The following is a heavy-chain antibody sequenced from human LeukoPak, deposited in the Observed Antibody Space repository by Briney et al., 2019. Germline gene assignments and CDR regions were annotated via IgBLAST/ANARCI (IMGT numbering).Heavy chain of an antibody. D-gene: IGHD3-22*01. CDR2: IIPILGIA. J-gene: IGHJ4*02. CDR3: ARATYYYDSSGYGLDY. Sequence: GASVKVSCKTSGYSFTGYYIHWVRQAPGQGLEWMGRIIPILGIANYAQKFQGRVTITADKSTSTAYMELSSLRSEDTAVYYCARATYYYDSSGYGLDYWGQGTLVTVSS. CDR1: GYSFTGYY. V-gene: IGHV1-69*04.